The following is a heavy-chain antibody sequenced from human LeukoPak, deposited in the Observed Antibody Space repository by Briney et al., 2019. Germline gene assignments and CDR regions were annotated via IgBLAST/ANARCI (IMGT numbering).Heavy chain of an antibody. D-gene: IGHD3-22*01. CDR3: ANARVVVITYFDY. J-gene: IGHJ4*02. CDR2: INSDGSST. Sequence: GGSLRLSCAASGFTFSSYWMHWVRQAPGKGLVWVSRINSDGSSTSYADSVKGRFTISRDNAKNTLYLQMNSLRAEDTAVYYCANARVVVITYFDYWGQGTLVTVSS. CDR1: GFTFSSYW. V-gene: IGHV3-74*01.